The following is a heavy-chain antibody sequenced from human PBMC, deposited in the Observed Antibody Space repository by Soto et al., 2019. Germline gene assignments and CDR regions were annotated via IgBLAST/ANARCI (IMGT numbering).Heavy chain of an antibody. Sequence: GGSLRLSCAASGFIFTKAWMNWVRQAPGKGLEWVANIKQDGSEKYYVDSVKGRFTISRDNAKNSLYLQMNSLRAEDTAVYYCARDRYSYYDFWSGSLPYYYYGMDVWGQGTTVTVSS. CDR3: ARDRYSYYDFWSGSLPYYYYGMDV. CDR1: GFIFTKAW. D-gene: IGHD3-3*01. CDR2: IKQDGSEK. J-gene: IGHJ6*02. V-gene: IGHV3-7*01.